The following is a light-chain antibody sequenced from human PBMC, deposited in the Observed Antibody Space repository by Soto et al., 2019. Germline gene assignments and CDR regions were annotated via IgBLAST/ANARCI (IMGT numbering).Light chain of an antibody. J-gene: IGKJ5*01. CDR2: AAS. V-gene: IGKV3-11*01. Sequence: EIVLTQSPATLSLSPGERATLSCRASQSVSSYLAWYQQKPGQAPRLLIYAASNRATGIPARFSVSGSGTDFTLTISSLEPEDVAVYYYQQRSNWPPITFGQGTRLESK. CDR1: QSVSSY. CDR3: QQRSNWPPIT.